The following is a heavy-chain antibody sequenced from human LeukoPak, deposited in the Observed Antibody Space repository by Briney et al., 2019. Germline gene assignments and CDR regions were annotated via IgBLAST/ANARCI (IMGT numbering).Heavy chain of an antibody. D-gene: IGHD3-22*01. CDR1: GYTFTSYG. V-gene: IGHV1-18*01. Sequence: GASVKVSCKASGYTFTSYGISWVRQAPGQGLEWMGWISAYNGNTNYAQKLQGRVTMTTDTSTSTAYMELRSLRSDDTAVYYCARDLSRISSGYTKGLIGYWGQGTLVTVSS. CDR3: ARDLSRISSGYTKGLIGY. CDR2: ISAYNGNT. J-gene: IGHJ4*02.